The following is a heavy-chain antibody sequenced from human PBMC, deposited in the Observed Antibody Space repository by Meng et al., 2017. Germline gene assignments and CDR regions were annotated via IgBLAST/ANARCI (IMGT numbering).Heavy chain of an antibody. Sequence: LRLSCTVSGGSISSGSYYWSRIRQPAGKGLEWIGRIYTSGSTNYNPSLKSRVTISVDTSKNQFSLKLGSVTAAATAVYYCARSSRLDSSGWYGAFDIWGHGTMVTVSS. CDR3: ARSSRLDSSGWYGAFDI. V-gene: IGHV4-61*02. J-gene: IGHJ3*02. CDR2: IYTSGST. CDR1: GGSISSGSYY. D-gene: IGHD6-19*01.